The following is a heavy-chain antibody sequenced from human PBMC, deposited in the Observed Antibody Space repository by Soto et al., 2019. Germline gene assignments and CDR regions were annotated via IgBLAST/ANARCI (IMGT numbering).Heavy chain of an antibody. D-gene: IGHD2-15*01. CDR1: GFTFSSYW. V-gene: IGHV3-74*01. CDR3: ASQGYCSGGTCGAY. J-gene: IGHJ4*02. CDR2: VNSDGRST. Sequence: EVQLVESGGGLVQPGGSLRLSCAASGFTFSSYWMHWVRQVPGKGLVWVSRVNSDGRSTGYADSVKGRFTISRDNAKNMLYLQMSSLRAVDTAVYYCASQGYCSGGTCGAYWGQGTLVTVSS.